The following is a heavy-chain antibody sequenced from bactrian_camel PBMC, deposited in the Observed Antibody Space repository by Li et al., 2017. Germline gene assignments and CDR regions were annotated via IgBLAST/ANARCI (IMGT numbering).Heavy chain of an antibody. CDR3: AGGAGYGVLWYSLFGEYAY. Sequence: VQLVESGGGLVQPGGSLRVSCVASGDAFSRAYINWVRQAPGEGLEWVSDINSSGRSTDYARSVKGRFTISRDNAKNTHYLQMNSLKSEDTARYYCAGGAGYGVLWYSLFGEYAYWGQGTQVT. V-gene: IGHV3S1*01. D-gene: IGHD6*01. J-gene: IGHJ4*01. CDR1: GDAFSRAY. CDR2: INSSGRST.